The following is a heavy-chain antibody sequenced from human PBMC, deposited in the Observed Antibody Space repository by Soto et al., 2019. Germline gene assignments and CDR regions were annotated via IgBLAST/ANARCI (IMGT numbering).Heavy chain of an antibody. CDR1: GFTFSSYA. CDR3: AKAEYYYDSSVYPPVGDY. D-gene: IGHD3-22*01. Sequence: GGSLRLSCASSGFTFSSYAMSWVRQAPGKGLEWVSAISSSGGSTYYADSVKGRFTISRDNSKNTLYLQMNSLRAEDTAVYYYAKAEYYYDSSVYPPVGDYWGQGPLVTVS. CDR2: ISSSGGST. V-gene: IGHV3-23*01. J-gene: IGHJ4*02.